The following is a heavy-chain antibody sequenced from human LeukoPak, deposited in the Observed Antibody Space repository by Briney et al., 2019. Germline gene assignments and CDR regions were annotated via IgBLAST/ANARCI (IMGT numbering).Heavy chain of an antibody. V-gene: IGHV3-30*18. J-gene: IGHJ6*02. D-gene: IGHD3-22*01. CDR3: AKARSDSSGYGASYYYYYYGMDV. CDR1: GFTFSSYG. CDR2: ISYDGSNK. Sequence: PGGSLRLSCAASGFTFSSYGMHWVRQAPGKGLEWVAVISYDGSNKYYADSVKGRFTISRDNSKNTLYLQMNSLRAEDTAVYYCAKARSDSSGYGASYYYYYYGMDVWGQGTTVTVSS.